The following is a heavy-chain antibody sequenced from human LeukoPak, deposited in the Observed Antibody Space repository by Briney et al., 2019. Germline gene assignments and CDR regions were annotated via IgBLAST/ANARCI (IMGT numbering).Heavy chain of an antibody. CDR3: AKEWLSAPYFDY. CDR2: ISWNSGSI. CDR1: GFTFDDYA. Sequence: GRSLRLSCAASGFTFDDYAMHWVRQAPGKGLEWVSGISWNSGSIGYADSVKGRFTISRDNDKNSLYLQMNSLRAEATVLYYCAKEWLSAPYFDYWGQGTLVTASS. D-gene: IGHD3-22*01. V-gene: IGHV3-9*01. J-gene: IGHJ4*02.